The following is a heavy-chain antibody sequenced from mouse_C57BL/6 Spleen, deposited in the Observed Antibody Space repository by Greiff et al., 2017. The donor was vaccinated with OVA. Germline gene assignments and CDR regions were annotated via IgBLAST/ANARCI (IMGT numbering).Heavy chain of an antibody. CDR1: GYTFTTYW. J-gene: IGHJ2*01. Sequence: VQLKESGAELAKPGASVKLSCKASGYTFTTYWMHWVQQRPGKGLEWIGYINPSSGYTKYNQKFKDKATLTADKSSSTAYMQLSSLTYEDSAVYYCAREGYGSSYGVFDCWGQVTTLTVSS. V-gene: IGHV1-7*01. CDR3: AREGYGSSYGVFDC. CDR2: INPSSGYT. D-gene: IGHD1-1*01.